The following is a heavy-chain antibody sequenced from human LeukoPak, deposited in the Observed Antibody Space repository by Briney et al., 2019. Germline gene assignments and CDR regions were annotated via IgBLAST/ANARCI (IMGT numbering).Heavy chain of an antibody. D-gene: IGHD3-22*01. CDR2: ISYDGSNK. CDR3: AKEHDDTMIVVVITTYFDY. CDR1: GFTFSSYS. Sequence: GGSLRLSCAASGFTFSSYSMNWVRQAPGKGLEWVAVISYDGSNKYYADSVKGRFTISRDNSKNTLYLQMNSLRAEDTAVYYCAKEHDDTMIVVVITTYFDYWGQGTLVTVSS. J-gene: IGHJ4*02. V-gene: IGHV3-30*18.